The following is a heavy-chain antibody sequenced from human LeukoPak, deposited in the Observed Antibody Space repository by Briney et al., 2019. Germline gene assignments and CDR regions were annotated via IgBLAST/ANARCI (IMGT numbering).Heavy chain of an antibody. CDR3: AREGSSGLNAFDI. V-gene: IGHV1-69*04. D-gene: IGHD6-19*01. CDR2: VIPILGIA. Sequence: SVKVSCKASGGTFSSYAISWVRQAPGQGLEWMGRVIPILGIANYAQKFQGRVTITADKSTSTAYMELSSLRSEDTAVYYCAREGSSGLNAFDIWGQGTMVTVSS. CDR1: GGTFSSYA. J-gene: IGHJ3*02.